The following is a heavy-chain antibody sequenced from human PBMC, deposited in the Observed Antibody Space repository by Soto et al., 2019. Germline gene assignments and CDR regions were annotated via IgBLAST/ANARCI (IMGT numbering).Heavy chain of an antibody. CDR3: ARDLAGTTSSSHYGMDV. D-gene: IGHD1-7*01. Sequence: ASVKVSCKASGYTFTGYYMHWVRQAPGQGLEWMGWINPNSGGTNYAQKFQGRVTMTRDTSISTAYMELSRLRSDDTAVYYCARDLAGTTSSSHYGMDVWGQGTTVIVSS. CDR1: GYTFTGYY. V-gene: IGHV1-2*02. CDR2: INPNSGGT. J-gene: IGHJ6*02.